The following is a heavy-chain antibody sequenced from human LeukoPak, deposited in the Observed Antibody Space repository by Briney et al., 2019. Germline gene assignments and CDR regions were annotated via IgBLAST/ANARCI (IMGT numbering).Heavy chain of an antibody. V-gene: IGHV1-18*04. CDR2: ISAYNGNT. Sequence: ASVKVSCKASGYTFTSYGISWVRQAPGQGLEWMGWISAYNGNTNYAQKLLGRVTMTTDTSTSTAYMELRSLRSDDTAVYYCARDYDILTGASKLDYWGQGTLVTVSS. CDR3: ARDYDILTGASKLDY. CDR1: GYTFTSYG. J-gene: IGHJ4*02. D-gene: IGHD3-9*01.